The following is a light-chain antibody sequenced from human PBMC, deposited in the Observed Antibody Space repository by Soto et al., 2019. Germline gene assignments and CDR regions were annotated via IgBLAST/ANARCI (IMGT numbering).Light chain of an antibody. J-gene: IGKJ1*01. CDR1: QSISSW. CDR3: QQYNSYPWT. V-gene: IGKV1-5*01. CDR2: DAS. Sequence: DIQMTQSPSTLSASVGDRVTITCLASQSISSWLAWYQQKPGKAPKLLIYDASSLESGVPSRFSGSGSGTEFTLTISSLQPDDFATYYCQQYNSYPWTFGQGTKVHIK.